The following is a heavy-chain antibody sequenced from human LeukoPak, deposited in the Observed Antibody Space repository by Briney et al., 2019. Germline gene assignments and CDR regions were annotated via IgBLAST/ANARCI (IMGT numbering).Heavy chain of an antibody. CDR1: GGSINNFY. CDR2: IHASENT. CDR3: ARGSNYYGSGSAYYYYMDV. D-gene: IGHD3-10*01. V-gene: IGHV4-4*07. Sequence: KPSETLSLTCTFSGGSINNFYWSWIRQPAREGLELIGRIHASENTNYNPSLKSRVTMSVDTSKNQSSLKLSSVTAADTAVYYCARGSNYYGSGSAYYYYMDVWGKGTTVTVSS. J-gene: IGHJ6*03.